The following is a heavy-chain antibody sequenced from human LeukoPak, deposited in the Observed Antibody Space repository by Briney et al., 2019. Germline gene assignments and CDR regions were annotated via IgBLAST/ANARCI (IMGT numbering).Heavy chain of an antibody. Sequence: ASVKVSCKASGYTFTSYDINWVRQATGQGLEWMGWMNPNSGNTGYAQKLQGRVTMTTDTSTSTAYMELRSLRSDDTAVYYCARDSLDIVATILDYWGQGTLVTVSS. J-gene: IGHJ4*02. CDR1: GYTFTSYD. V-gene: IGHV1-8*02. CDR2: MNPNSGNT. D-gene: IGHD5-12*01. CDR3: ARDSLDIVATILDY.